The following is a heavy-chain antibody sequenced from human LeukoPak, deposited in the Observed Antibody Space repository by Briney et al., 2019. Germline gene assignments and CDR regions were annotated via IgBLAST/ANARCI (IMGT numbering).Heavy chain of an antibody. CDR1: GFTFSNAL. V-gene: IGHV3-21*01. CDR2: IIVSSGYT. D-gene: IGHD4-17*01. CDR3: ARDKAYGESFDI. Sequence: PGGSLRLSCTASGFTFSNALMNWVRQAPGEGLEWVSSIIVSSGYTYYADSVKGRFTISRDKAKNTRFLQMKSLRAEGTPLYYWARDKAYGESFDIWGQGTMVTVSS. J-gene: IGHJ3*02.